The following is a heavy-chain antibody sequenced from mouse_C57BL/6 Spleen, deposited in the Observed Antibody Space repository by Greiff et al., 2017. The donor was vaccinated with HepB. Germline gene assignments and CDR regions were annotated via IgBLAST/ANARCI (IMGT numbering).Heavy chain of an antibody. J-gene: IGHJ4*01. D-gene: IGHD1-1*01. CDR3: AKRGYGSSREYYAMDY. CDR1: GYTFTSYW. Sequence: VQLQQSGAELVRPGTSVKLSCKASGYTFTSYWMHWVKQRPGQGLEWIGVIDPSDSYTNYNQKFKGKATLTVDTSSSTAYMQLSSLTSWDSAVYDCAKRGYGSSREYYAMDYWGQGTSVTVAS. CDR2: IDPSDSYT. V-gene: IGHV1-59*01.